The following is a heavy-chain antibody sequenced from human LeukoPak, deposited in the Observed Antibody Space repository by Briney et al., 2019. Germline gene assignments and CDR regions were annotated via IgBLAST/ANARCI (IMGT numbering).Heavy chain of an antibody. CDR1: GVSISSSSYY. CDR2: IYYSGST. D-gene: IGHD3-22*01. CDR3: ARQGYYYDSSGYYYGHDAFDI. J-gene: IGHJ3*02. V-gene: IGHV4-39*01. Sequence: SETLSLTCTVSGVSISSSSYYWGWIRQPPGKGLEWIGSIYYSGSTYYNPSLKSRVTISVDTSKNQFSLKLSSVTAADTAVYYCARQGYYYDSSGYYYGHDAFDIWGQGTMVTVSS.